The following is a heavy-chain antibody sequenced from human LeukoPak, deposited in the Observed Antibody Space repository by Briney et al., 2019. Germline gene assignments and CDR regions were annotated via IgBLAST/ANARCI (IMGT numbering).Heavy chain of an antibody. CDR3: ARGRRVTMVRGVRTAYYYYYYMDV. J-gene: IGHJ6*03. CDR2: INPNSGGT. V-gene: IGHV1-2*02. D-gene: IGHD3-10*01. Sequence: ASVKVSCKASGYTFTGYYMHWVRQAPGQGLEWMGWINPNSGGTNYAQKFQGRVTMTRDTSISTAYMELSRLRSDDTAVYYCARGRRVTMVRGVRTAYYYYYYMDVWGKGTTVTISS. CDR1: GYTFTGYY.